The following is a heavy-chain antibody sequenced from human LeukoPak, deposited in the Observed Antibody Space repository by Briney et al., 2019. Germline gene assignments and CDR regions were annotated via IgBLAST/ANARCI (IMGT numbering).Heavy chain of an antibody. V-gene: IGHV1-18*04. CDR3: ARDYRLANWGLGGCGY. CDR2: ISAYNGNT. D-gene: IGHD7-27*01. CDR1: GYTFTGYY. J-gene: IGHJ4*02. Sequence: ASVKVSCKASGYTFTGYYMHWVRQAPGQGLEWMGWISAYNGNTNYAQKLQGRVTMTTDTSTSTAYMELRSLRSDDTAVYYCARDYRLANWGLGGCGYWGQGTLVTVSS.